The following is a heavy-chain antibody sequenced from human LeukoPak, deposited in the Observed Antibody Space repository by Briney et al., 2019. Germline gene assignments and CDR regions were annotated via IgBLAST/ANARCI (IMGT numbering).Heavy chain of an antibody. CDR3: ARARDGYNYGSYYYYMDV. D-gene: IGHD5-24*01. CDR1: GGSMSTYY. J-gene: IGHJ6*03. Sequence: PSETLSLTCTVSGGSMSTYYWSWIRQPPGKGLEWIGYIYYSGSTNYNPSLKSRVTISVDTSKNQFSLKLSSVTAADTAVYYCARARDGYNYGSYYYYMDVWGKGTTVTVSS. CDR2: IYYSGST. V-gene: IGHV4-59*01.